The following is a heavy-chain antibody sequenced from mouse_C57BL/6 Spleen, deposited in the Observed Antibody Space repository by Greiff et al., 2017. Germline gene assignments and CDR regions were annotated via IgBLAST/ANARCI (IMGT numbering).Heavy chain of an antibody. CDR3: ARSYYYGSSYGYFDY. CDR1: GYTFTSYW. V-gene: IGHV1-7*01. J-gene: IGHJ2*01. CDR2: INPSSGYT. D-gene: IGHD1-1*01. Sequence: VQLQESGAELAKPGASVTLSCKASGYTFTSYWMHWVKQRPGQGLEWIGYINPSSGYTKYNQKFKDKATLTADKSSSTAYMQQISLTYEYSAVYYCARSYYYGSSYGYFDYWGQGTTLTFSS.